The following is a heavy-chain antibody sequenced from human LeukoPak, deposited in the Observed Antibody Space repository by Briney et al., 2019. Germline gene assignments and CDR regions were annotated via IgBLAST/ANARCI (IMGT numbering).Heavy chain of an antibody. CDR2: IGGSGSNT. Sequence: GGSLRLSCAASGFTFSSYAMSWVRHAPGKGVEWVSGIGGSGSNTYYADSVKGRFTISRDNSKNTLYLQMDSLRAEDTAVYYCTTEGYYVSGIYWGQGTLVTVSS. CDR1: GFTFSSYA. J-gene: IGHJ4*02. D-gene: IGHD3-10*01. CDR3: TTEGYYVSGIY. V-gene: IGHV3-23*01.